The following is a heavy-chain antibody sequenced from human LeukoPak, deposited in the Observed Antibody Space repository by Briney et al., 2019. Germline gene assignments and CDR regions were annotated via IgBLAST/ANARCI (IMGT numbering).Heavy chain of an antibody. D-gene: IGHD4-17*01. CDR3: ARSLYGDPGRFDY. CDR2: IYYSGST. Sequence: PSETLSLTCTVSGGSISSSSYYWGWIRQPPGKGLEWIGSIYYSGSTYYNPSLKSRVTISVDTSKNQFSLKLSSVTAADTAVYYCARSLYGDPGRFDYWGLGTLVTVSS. V-gene: IGHV4-39*07. J-gene: IGHJ4*02. CDR1: GGSISSSSYY.